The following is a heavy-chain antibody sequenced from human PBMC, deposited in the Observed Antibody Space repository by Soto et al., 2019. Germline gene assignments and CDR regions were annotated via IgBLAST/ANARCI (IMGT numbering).Heavy chain of an antibody. CDR1: GHSFTGHY. Sequence: ASVKVSCKVSGHSFTGHYMHWVRQAPGQGLEWMGWINPNSGDTNYARKFQGRVTMTRDTSIKTVYMELSSLRSDDTAVYYCARALIGFVYWLPDNYYYGMDVWGQGTTVTGSS. CDR3: ARALIGFVYWLPDNYYYGMDV. CDR2: INPNSGDT. D-gene: IGHD2-8*02. V-gene: IGHV1-2*02. J-gene: IGHJ6*02.